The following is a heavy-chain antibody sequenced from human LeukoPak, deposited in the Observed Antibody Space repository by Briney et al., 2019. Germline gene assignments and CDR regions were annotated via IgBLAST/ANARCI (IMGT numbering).Heavy chain of an antibody. J-gene: IGHJ5*02. CDR1: GFTFSSYA. Sequence: GGSLRLSCAASGFTFSSYAMHWVRQAPGKGLEWVAVISYDGSNKYYADSVKGRFTISRDNSRNTLYLQMNSLRAEDTAVYYCARGALMDQLYNWFDPWGQGTLVTVSS. CDR3: ARGALMDQLYNWFDP. V-gene: IGHV3-30*04. D-gene: IGHD2-2*01. CDR2: ISYDGSNK.